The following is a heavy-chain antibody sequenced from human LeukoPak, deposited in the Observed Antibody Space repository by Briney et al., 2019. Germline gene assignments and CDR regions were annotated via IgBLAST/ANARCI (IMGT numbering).Heavy chain of an antibody. CDR3: AREKSPERKTWLQLGAFDV. CDR2: ISHTAST. V-gene: IGHV4-59*11. CDR1: GGSMSHH. Sequence: SETLSLTCTVSGGSMSHHWSWIRQSPGKGLEWIGYISHTASTNYNPSLKSRVTLSIGTSKSQLSFQLTSVTAADTAVYYCAREKSPERKTWLQLGAFDVWGQGTVVTVSS. J-gene: IGHJ3*01. D-gene: IGHD5-24*01.